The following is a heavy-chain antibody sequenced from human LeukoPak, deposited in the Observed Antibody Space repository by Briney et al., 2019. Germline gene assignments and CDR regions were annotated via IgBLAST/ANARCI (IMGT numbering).Heavy chain of an antibody. D-gene: IGHD6-13*01. V-gene: IGHV3-74*01. CDR3: ARIASHSSSWYDGGY. CDR1: GFTLSSYW. Sequence: GGSLRLSCAASGFTLSSYWMHWVRQAPGKGVVWVSRIYSDGSSTTYADSVKGRFTISRDNAKKKLYLQTNSLRAEDTGVYYCARIASHSSSWYDGGYWGQGTLVTVSP. CDR2: IYSDGSST. J-gene: IGHJ4*02.